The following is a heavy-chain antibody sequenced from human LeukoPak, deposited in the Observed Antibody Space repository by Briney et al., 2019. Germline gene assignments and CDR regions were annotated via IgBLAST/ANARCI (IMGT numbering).Heavy chain of an antibody. V-gene: IGHV1-3*01. Sequence: ASVKVSCKASGYTFTSYAMHWVRQAPGQRLEWMGWINAGNGNTKYSRKFQGRVTITRDTSASTAYMELSSLRSEDTAVYYCARGRPLYSGSYYYYGMDVWGQGTTVTVSS. CDR2: INAGNGNT. D-gene: IGHD1-26*01. CDR3: ARGRPLYSGSYYYYGMDV. J-gene: IGHJ6*02. CDR1: GYTFTSYA.